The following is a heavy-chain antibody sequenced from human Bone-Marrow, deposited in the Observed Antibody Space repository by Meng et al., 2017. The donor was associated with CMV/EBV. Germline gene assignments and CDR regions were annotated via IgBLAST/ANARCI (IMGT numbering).Heavy chain of an antibody. CDR2: INSDGSST. Sequence: GESLKISCAASGFTFSSYWMHWVRQAPGKGLVWVSRINSDGSSTSYADSVKGRFTISRDNAKNTLYLQMNSLRAEDTAVYYCARGYLWFTFVGGDYWGQGTRVTGSS. J-gene: IGHJ4*02. D-gene: IGHD3-16*01. CDR1: GFTFSSYW. V-gene: IGHV3-74*01. CDR3: ARGYLWFTFVGGDY.